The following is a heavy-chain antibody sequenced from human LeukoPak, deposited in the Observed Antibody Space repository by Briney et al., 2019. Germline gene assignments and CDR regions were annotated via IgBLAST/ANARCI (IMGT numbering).Heavy chain of an antibody. Sequence: GGSLRLSCAASGFTFSNYWIHWVRQAPGKGLVWVSRIDNAGSITTSADSVKGRFTISRDNAENTLYLQMNSLRVEDTAVYYCVRSAFHAGSGNYYDYWGQGTLVTASS. CDR3: VRSAFHAGSGNYYDY. CDR1: GFTFSNYW. CDR2: IDNAGSIT. V-gene: IGHV3-74*03. D-gene: IGHD3-22*01. J-gene: IGHJ4*02.